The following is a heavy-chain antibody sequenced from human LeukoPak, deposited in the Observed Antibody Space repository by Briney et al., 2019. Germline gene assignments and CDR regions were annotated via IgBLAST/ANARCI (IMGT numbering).Heavy chain of an antibody. V-gene: IGHV4-59*01. CDR2: IYYSGST. CDR1: GGSISSYY. CDR3: ARATPITMVRGVIDHFDY. Sequence: SETLSLTCTVSGGSISSYYWSWIRQPPGKGLEWIGYIYYSGSTNYNPSLKSRVTISVDTSKNQFSLKLSSVTAADTAVYYCARATPITMVRGVIDHFDYWGQGTLVTASS. D-gene: IGHD3-10*01. J-gene: IGHJ4*02.